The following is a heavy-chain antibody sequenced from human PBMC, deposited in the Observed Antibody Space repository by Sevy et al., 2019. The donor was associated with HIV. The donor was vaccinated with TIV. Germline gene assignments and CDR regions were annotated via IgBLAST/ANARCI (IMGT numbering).Heavy chain of an antibody. Sequence: ASVKVSCKASGDTFTSYGISWVRQAPGQGLEWMGWVTVYNGKPNYALKFQDRLILTTDTSTSTAYMELRSLRSDDTAVYYCARGPTSIVRGRTVYYGLDVWGQGTTVTVSS. V-gene: IGHV1-18*01. D-gene: IGHD1-26*01. J-gene: IGHJ6*02. CDR1: GDTFTSYG. CDR3: ARGPTSIVRGRTVYYGLDV. CDR2: VTVYNGKP.